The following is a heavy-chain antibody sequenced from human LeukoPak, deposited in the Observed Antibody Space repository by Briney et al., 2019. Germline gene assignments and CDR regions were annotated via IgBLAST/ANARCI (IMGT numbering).Heavy chain of an antibody. CDR3: ARDLVGGWTIDY. Sequence: ASVKVSCKASGYTFSTTHMHWVRQAPGQGLEWVGIIHPSGSDTRSAQKFQGRVTLTSDTSTSTVYMELSSLTSEDTAVYYCARDLVGGWTIDYWGQGTLVTVSS. CDR2: IHPSGSDT. D-gene: IGHD6-19*01. J-gene: IGHJ4*02. V-gene: IGHV1-46*01. CDR1: GYTFSTTH.